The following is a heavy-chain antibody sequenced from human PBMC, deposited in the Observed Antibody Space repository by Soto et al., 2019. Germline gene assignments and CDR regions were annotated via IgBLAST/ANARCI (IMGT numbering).Heavy chain of an antibody. Sequence: PGGSLRLSCAASGFTFSNYGMNGVRQAPGKGLEWVSLVSATSGTTYYADSVKGRFTISRDNSRNTVYLQMNSLRADDTAVYYCAKDRLAGGFDYWGQGTLVTVSS. CDR2: VSATSGTT. CDR3: AKDRLAGGFDY. CDR1: GFTFSNYG. V-gene: IGHV3-23*01. J-gene: IGHJ4*02. D-gene: IGHD3-16*01.